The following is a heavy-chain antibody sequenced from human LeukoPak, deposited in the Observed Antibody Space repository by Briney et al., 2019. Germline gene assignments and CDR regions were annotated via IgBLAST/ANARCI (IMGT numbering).Heavy chain of an antibody. CDR2: IYYSGST. J-gene: IGHJ5*02. V-gene: IGHV4-59*01. D-gene: IGHD2-15*01. CDR3: ARLLEAYCSGGSCYSGVRWFDP. CDR1: GGSISSYY. Sequence: SETLSLTCTVSGGSISSYYWSWIRQPPGKGLEWIGYIYYSGSTNYNPSLKSRVTISVGTSKNQFSLKLSSVTAADTAVYYCARLLEAYCSGGSCYSGVRWFDPWGQGTLVTVSS.